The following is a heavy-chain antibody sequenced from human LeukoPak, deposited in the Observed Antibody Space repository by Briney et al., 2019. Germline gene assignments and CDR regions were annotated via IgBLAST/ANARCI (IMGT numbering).Heavy chain of an antibody. V-gene: IGHV4-59*01. CDR1: GGSISSYY. CDR2: IYYSGST. J-gene: IGHJ4*02. CDR3: ARSYGFWSGYYPTSFIPFDY. D-gene: IGHD3-3*01. Sequence: SETLSLTCTVSGGSISSYYWSWIRQPPGKGLEWIGYIYYSGSTNYNPSLKSRVTISVDTSKNQFSLKLSSVTAADTAVYYCARSYGFWSGYYPTSFIPFDYWGQGTLVTVSS.